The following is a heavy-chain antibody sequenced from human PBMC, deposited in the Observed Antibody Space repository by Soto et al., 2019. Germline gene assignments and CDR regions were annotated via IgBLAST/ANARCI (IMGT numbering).Heavy chain of an antibody. CDR1: GGSISSGGYS. V-gene: IGHV4-30-2*01. J-gene: IGHJ4*02. Sequence: QLQLQESGSGLVKPSQTLSLTCAVSGGSISSGGYSWSWIRQPPGKGLEWIGYIYHSGSTYYNPSLKSRVTISVDRSKNQFSLKLSSVTAADTAVYYCARVRRYGYNFHYFDYWGQGTLVTVSS. CDR3: ARVRRYGYNFHYFDY. CDR2: IYHSGST. D-gene: IGHD5-12*01.